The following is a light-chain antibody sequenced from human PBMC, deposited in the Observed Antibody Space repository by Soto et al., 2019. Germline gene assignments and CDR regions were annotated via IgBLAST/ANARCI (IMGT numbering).Light chain of an antibody. CDR2: DVS. CDR1: SSDVGGYNY. J-gene: IGLJ2*01. CDR3: SSHTSSSTVV. Sequence: QSALTQPASVSGSPGQSITISCTGTSSDVGGYNYVSWYQQHPGKAPKLMIYDVSNRPSGVSNRFSGSKSGNTASLTISGLQADDEADYYCSSHTSSSTVVFGGGIKLTVL. V-gene: IGLV2-14*01.